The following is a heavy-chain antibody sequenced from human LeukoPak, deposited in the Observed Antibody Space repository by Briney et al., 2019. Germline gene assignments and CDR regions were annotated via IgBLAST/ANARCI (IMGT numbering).Heavy chain of an antibody. CDR3: ARDQAVAGTGMDV. V-gene: IGHV3-21*01. J-gene: IGHJ6*02. CDR2: ISSSSSYI. CDR1: GFTFSSYS. Sequence: GSLRLSCAASGFTFSSYSMNWVRQAPGKGLEWVSSISSSSSYIYYADSVKGRFTISRDNAKNSLYLQMNSLRAEDTAVYYCARDQAVAGTGMDVWGQGTTVTVSS. D-gene: IGHD6-19*01.